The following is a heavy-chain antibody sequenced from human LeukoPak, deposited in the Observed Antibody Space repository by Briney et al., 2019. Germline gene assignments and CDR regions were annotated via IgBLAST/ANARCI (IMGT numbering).Heavy chain of an antibody. Sequence: PGGSLRLSCAASGFTVSSNYMNWVRQAPGKGLEWVAVTSYDGSNKYYADSVKGRFTISRDNSKNTLYLQMNSLRAEDTAVYYCAKNEAAAGLDYWGQGTLVTVSS. V-gene: IGHV3-30*18. CDR2: TSYDGSNK. J-gene: IGHJ4*02. CDR1: GFTVSSNY. D-gene: IGHD6-13*01. CDR3: AKNEAAAGLDY.